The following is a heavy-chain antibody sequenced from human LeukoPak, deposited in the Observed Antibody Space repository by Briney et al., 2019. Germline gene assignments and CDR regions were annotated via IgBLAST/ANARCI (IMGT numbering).Heavy chain of an antibody. V-gene: IGHV4-39*07. Sequence: PSETLSLTCTVSGGSITSPHYYWGWIRQPPGKGLEWIGSIYYSGRTYYNPSLQSRVTIATDAAKFQFSLKLSSVTAADTAVYYCAREDISGLIDYWGQGTLVTVSS. CDR2: IYYSGRT. J-gene: IGHJ4*02. D-gene: IGHD2-15*01. CDR1: GGSITSPHYY. CDR3: AREDISGLIDY.